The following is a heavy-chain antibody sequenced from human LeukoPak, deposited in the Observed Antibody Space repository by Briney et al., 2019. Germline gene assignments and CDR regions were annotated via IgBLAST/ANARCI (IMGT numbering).Heavy chain of an antibody. V-gene: IGHV4-61*02. Sequence: PSETLSLTCTVSGGSINNNNYYWNWIRQPAGKGLEWIGRIFFSGANNYNPSLKSRVTISVDTSKNQFSLKLSSVTAADTAVYYCARVKDPGGYYYYYYMDVWGKGTTVTVSS. CDR3: ARVKDPGGYYYYYYMDV. D-gene: IGHD3-16*01. CDR1: GGSINNNNYY. J-gene: IGHJ6*03. CDR2: IFFSGAN.